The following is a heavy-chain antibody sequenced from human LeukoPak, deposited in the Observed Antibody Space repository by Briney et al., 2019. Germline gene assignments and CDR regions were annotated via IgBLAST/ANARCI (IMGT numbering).Heavy chain of an antibody. CDR3: ASYYDFWSGYYTNAFDI. V-gene: IGHV1-69*02. CDR1: GGTFSSYT. J-gene: IGHJ3*02. D-gene: IGHD3-3*01. Sequence: VASVKVSCKASGGTFSSYTISWVRQAPGQGLEWMGRIIPILGIANYAQKFQGRVTITADKSTSTAYMELSSLRSEDTAVYYCASYYDFWSGYYTNAFDIWGQGTMVTVSS. CDR2: IIPILGIA.